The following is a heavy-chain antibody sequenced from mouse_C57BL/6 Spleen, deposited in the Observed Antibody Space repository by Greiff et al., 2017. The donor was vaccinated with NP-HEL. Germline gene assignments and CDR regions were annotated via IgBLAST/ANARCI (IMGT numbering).Heavy chain of an antibody. J-gene: IGHJ4*01. CDR1: GYTFTSYG. CDR2: IYPRSGNT. CDR3: ARYGITTVVARNYYAMDY. Sequence: QVHVKQSGAELARPGASVKLSCKASGYTFTSYGISWVKQRTGQGLEWIGEIYPRSGNTYYNEKFKGKATLTADKSSSKAYMELRSLTSEDSAVYFCARYGITTVVARNYYAMDYWGQGTSVTVSS. V-gene: IGHV1-81*01. D-gene: IGHD1-1*01.